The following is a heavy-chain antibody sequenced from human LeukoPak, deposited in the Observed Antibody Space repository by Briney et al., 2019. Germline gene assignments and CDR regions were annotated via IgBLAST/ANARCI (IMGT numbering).Heavy chain of an antibody. CDR3: AKEKGSGSYYNYQYGMDV. Sequence: LGESLPLSYCVSGFKLRMCVLHGLRQPPAKGRDWVAVISFDGGNKVYADSLKGRVTISRDNSKNTLSLQMNSLRAEDTAVYYCAKEKGSGSYYNYQYGMDVWGQGTTVTVSS. CDR2: ISFDGGNK. CDR1: GFKLRMCV. V-gene: IGHV3-30*18. D-gene: IGHD3-10*01. J-gene: IGHJ6*02.